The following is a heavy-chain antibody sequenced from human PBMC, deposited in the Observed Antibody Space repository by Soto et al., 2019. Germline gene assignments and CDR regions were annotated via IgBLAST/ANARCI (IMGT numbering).Heavy chain of an antibody. D-gene: IGHD2-15*01. CDR2: IFHSGST. J-gene: IGHJ5*02. Sequence: SLTCSVSRAFINSGGFYYSWIRQPPGKGLEWLGYIFHSGSTLYNPSLRGRLTLSADTSRNQLSLYLTSVTAADTAVYYCVRGGIAGHWFDPWGQGTLVTVSS. V-gene: IGHV4-31*03. CDR1: RAFINSGGFY. CDR3: VRGGIAGHWFDP.